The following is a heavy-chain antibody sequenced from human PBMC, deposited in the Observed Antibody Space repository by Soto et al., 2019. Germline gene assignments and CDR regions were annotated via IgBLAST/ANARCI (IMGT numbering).Heavy chain of an antibody. Sequence: ASVKVSCRASGYSFTDYHIHWVRQAPGQGLEWLGRINPKSGGTSTAQKFQGWVTMTTDTSISTASMELTRLTSDDTAIYYCARGDSTDCSNGVCSFFYNHDMDVWGQGTTVTVSS. D-gene: IGHD2-8*01. J-gene: IGHJ6*02. CDR3: ARGDSTDCSNGVCSFFYNHDMDV. V-gene: IGHV1-2*04. CDR2: INPKSGGT. CDR1: GYSFTDYH.